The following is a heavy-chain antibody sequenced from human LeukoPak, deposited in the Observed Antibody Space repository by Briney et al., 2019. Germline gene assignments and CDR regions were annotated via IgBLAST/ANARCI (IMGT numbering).Heavy chain of an antibody. CDR1: GGTFSSYA. CDR2: IIPVFDTA. Sequence: PEASVKVSCKASGGTFSSYAISWVRQAPGQGLEWMGWIIPVFDTANYAQKFQGRVTMTTDTSTSTAYMELRSLRSDDTAVYYCARGSPPRRNYDSSGYYSYYFDYWGQGSLVTVSS. D-gene: IGHD3-22*01. J-gene: IGHJ4*02. CDR3: ARGSPPRRNYDSSGYYSYYFDY. V-gene: IGHV1-69*05.